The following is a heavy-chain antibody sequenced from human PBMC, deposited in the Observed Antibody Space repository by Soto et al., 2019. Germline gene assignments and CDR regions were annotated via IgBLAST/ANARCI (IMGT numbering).Heavy chain of an antibody. Sequence: GESLKISCKGSGYSFTSYWISWVRQMPGKGLEWMGRIDPSDSYTNYSPYFQGHVTISADKSISTAYLQWSSLKASDTALYYCATVRYYYDSSGPPFFWGQGTMVTV. CDR3: ATVRYYYDSSGPPFF. J-gene: IGHJ3*01. CDR1: GYSFTSYW. D-gene: IGHD3-22*01. CDR2: IDPSDSYT. V-gene: IGHV5-10-1*01.